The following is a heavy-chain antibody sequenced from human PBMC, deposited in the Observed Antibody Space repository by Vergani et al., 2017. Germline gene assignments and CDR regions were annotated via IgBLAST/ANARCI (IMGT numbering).Heavy chain of an antibody. D-gene: IGHD3-3*01. V-gene: IGHV4-61*02. CDR1: GDSISSGNYY. CDR3: ARAKYYDFWSGYYRHDHPENLDV. Sequence: QVQLQESGPGLLKPSQTLSLTCSVAGDSISSGNYYWNWIRQPAGKGLEWMGRIYSSGSTSYNPSIKSRITMSLDTSKNQFSLSLSSVTAADTAVYYCARAKYYDFWSGYYRHDHPENLDVWGKGTTVTVSS. J-gene: IGHJ6*04. CDR2: IYSSGST.